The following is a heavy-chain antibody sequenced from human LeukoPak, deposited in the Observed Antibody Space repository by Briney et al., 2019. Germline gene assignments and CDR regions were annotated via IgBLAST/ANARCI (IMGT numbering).Heavy chain of an antibody. CDR2: IYYSGNT. D-gene: IGHD2-15*01. CDR3: ATQALVVAVK. Sequence: SETLSLTCTVSGGSLSSNSYYWGWIRQPPGKGLEWVGNIYYSGNTYYNPSLKSRVTISIDTSKKQFSLKLSSVTAADTAVYYCATQALVVAVKWGQGTQVTVSS. CDR1: GGSLSSNSYY. V-gene: IGHV4-39*01. J-gene: IGHJ4*02.